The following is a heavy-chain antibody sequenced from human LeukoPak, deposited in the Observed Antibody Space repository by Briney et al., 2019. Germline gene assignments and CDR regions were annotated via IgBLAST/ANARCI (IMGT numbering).Heavy chain of an antibody. CDR3: MLGSGSYDSSDFDY. J-gene: IGHJ4*02. CDR2: IKSKTNGGTT. CDR1: GFTFNNVW. V-gene: IGHV3-15*07. D-gene: IGHD3-22*01. Sequence: GGSLRLSCAASGFTFNNVWMNWGRQAPGKGLEWVGRIKSKTNGGTTEYAAPVKGRFTILRDDSKNTLYLQMNSLKTEDTTVYYCMLGSGSYDSSDFDYWGQGTLVTVSS.